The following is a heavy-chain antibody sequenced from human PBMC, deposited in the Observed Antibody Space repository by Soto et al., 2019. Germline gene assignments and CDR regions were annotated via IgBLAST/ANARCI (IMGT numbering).Heavy chain of an antibody. Sequence: PSETLSLTCTVSGGSLSHYYWSWIRQPPGKGLEWTGYIHYSGVIKYNPSLKSRVTISVDTSKRQVSLKLRSVSAADTAIYYCASLNFDILTGYYAFDLWGQGTMVTVSS. CDR2: IHYSGVI. J-gene: IGHJ3*01. V-gene: IGHV4-59*01. CDR1: GGSLSHYY. CDR3: ASLNFDILTGYYAFDL. D-gene: IGHD3-9*01.